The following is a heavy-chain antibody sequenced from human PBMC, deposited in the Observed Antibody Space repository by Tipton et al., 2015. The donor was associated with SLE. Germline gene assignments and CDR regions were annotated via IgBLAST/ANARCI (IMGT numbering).Heavy chain of an antibody. J-gene: IGHJ4*02. CDR2: MYYRGST. CDR3: ARHLGASFDF. Sequence: TLSLTCTISGGSISSSDYYWGWIRQPPGKGLEWIGSMYYRGSTYYNPSLESRVTMSLDTSKNQFSLKLNSVTAADTAVYYCARHLGASFDFWGQGILVTVSS. CDR1: GGSISSSDYY. V-gene: IGHV4-39*07.